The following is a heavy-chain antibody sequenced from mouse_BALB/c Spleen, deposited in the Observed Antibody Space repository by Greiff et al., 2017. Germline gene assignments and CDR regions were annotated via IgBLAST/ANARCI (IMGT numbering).Heavy chain of an antibody. Sequence: VKLQESGPGLVAPSQSLSITCTVSGFSLTSYGVHWVRQPPGKGLEWLGVIWAGGSTNYNSALMSRLSISKDNSKSQVFLKMNSLQTDDTAMYYCARERDRYEGAFDYWGQGTTLTVSS. V-gene: IGHV2-9*02. CDR2: IWAGGST. CDR1: GFSLTSYG. CDR3: ARERDRYEGAFDY. J-gene: IGHJ2*01. D-gene: IGHD2-14*01.